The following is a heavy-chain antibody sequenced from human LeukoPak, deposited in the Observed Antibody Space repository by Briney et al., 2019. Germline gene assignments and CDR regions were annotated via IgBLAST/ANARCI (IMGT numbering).Heavy chain of an antibody. CDR3: ARTSYPDGMDV. Sequence: GGSLRLSCAASGFTFSNAWMSWIRQAPGKGLEWVSYISSSGSTIYYADSVKGRFTISRDNAKNSLYLQMNSLRAEDTAVYYCARTSYPDGMDVWGQGTTVTVSS. CDR1: GFTFSNAW. J-gene: IGHJ6*02. D-gene: IGHD2-2*02. V-gene: IGHV3-11*01. CDR2: ISSSGSTI.